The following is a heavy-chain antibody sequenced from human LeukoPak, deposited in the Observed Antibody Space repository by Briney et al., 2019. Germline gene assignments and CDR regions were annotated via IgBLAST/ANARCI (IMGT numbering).Heavy chain of an antibody. D-gene: IGHD3-22*01. CDR2: INWNSDRI. CDR3: GRASYYYDTSGLGAFDV. J-gene: IGHJ3*01. V-gene: IGHV3-9*01. Sequence: PGRSLRLSCAASGLIFGDYGMYWVRQAPGKGLEWVSGINWNSDRIGYADSVKGRFTISRDNAKNSLYMQMNSVRAEDTALYYCGRASYYYDTSGLGAFDVWGQGTTVVVSS. CDR1: GLIFGDYG.